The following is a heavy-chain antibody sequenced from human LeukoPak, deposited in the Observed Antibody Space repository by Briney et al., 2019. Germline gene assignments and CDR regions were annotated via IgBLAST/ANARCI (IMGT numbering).Heavy chain of an antibody. CDR2: INTDGSYS. CDR1: GFTFSYFW. CDR3: ARDFDGPRASDY. V-gene: IGHV3-74*01. Sequence: GGSLRLSWAASGFTFSYFWMHWFRQTPGKGLVWVSCINTDGSYSTYADSVKGRFTISRDNVRNTLYLQMNSLRAEDSAVYYCARDFDGPRASDYWGQGTLVTVSS. D-gene: IGHD4-17*01. J-gene: IGHJ4*02.